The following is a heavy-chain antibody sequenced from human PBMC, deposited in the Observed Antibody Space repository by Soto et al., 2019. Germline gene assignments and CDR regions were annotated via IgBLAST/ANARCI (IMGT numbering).Heavy chain of an antibody. Sequence: GGSLRLSCAASGFSFNNYAMNWVRQAPGKGLEWVSAISGSGGSTYYTDSVKGRFTISRDNSKNTLYLQMNSLRAEDTAVYYCAKVEVGATTTFDYWGQGTLVTVSS. CDR1: GFSFNNYA. V-gene: IGHV3-23*01. CDR3: AKVEVGATTTFDY. J-gene: IGHJ4*02. CDR2: ISGSGGST. D-gene: IGHD1-26*01.